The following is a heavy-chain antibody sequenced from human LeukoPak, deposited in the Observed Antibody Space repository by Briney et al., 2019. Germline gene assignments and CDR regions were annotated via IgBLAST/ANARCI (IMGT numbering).Heavy chain of an antibody. V-gene: IGHV1-2*04. J-gene: IGHJ6*02. Sequence: PSVKVSCKASGYTFTGYYMHWVRQAPGQGLEWMGWINPNSGGTNYAQKFQGWVTMTRDTSISTAYMELSRLRSDDTAVYYCATVRPNYYYGMDVWGQGTTVTVSS. CDR2: INPNSGGT. CDR1: GYTFTGYY. D-gene: IGHD3-10*01. CDR3: ATVRPNYYYGMDV.